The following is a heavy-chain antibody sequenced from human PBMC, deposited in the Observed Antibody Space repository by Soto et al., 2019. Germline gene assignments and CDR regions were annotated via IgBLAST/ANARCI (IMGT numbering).Heavy chain of an antibody. CDR1: GGSISSGGYY. V-gene: IGHV4-31*03. CDR2: IYYSGST. D-gene: IGHD3-22*01. J-gene: IGHJ4*02. CDR3: ARVSSSGYSPVLRFDY. Sequence: PSETLSLTCTVSGGSISSGGYYWSWIRQHPGKGLEWIGYIYYSGSTYYNPSLKSRVTISVDTSKNQFSLKLSSVTAADTAVYYCARVSSSGYSPVLRFDYWGQGTLVTVSS.